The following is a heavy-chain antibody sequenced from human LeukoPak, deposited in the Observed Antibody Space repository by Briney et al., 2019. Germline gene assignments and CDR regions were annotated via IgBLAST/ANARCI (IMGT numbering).Heavy chain of an antibody. CDR3: AKDRSPIKYYYDSSGYSRDAFDI. J-gene: IGHJ3*02. Sequence: GGSLRLSCAASGFTFSSYAMSWVRQAPGKGLEWVSAISGSGGSTYYADSVKGRFTISRDNSKNTLYLQMNSLRAEDTAVYYCAKDRSPIKYYYDSSGYSRDAFDIWGQGTMVTVSS. D-gene: IGHD3-22*01. CDR1: GFTFSSYA. V-gene: IGHV3-23*01. CDR2: ISGSGGST.